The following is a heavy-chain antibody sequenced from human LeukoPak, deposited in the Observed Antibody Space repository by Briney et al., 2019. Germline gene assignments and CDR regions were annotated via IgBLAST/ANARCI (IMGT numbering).Heavy chain of an antibody. CDR1: GFNFSDSR. CDR2: VNRDGTEK. D-gene: IGHD2-21*01. V-gene: IGHV3-7*04. Sequence: GGSLRLSCVTSGFNFSDSRMTWVRQAPGQGLQWVANVNRDGTEKHFLDSVEGRFTISRDNAKKSLYLQMSSLRPQDTAVYFCVRGDWYFESWGQGTLVTVSS. J-gene: IGHJ4*02. CDR3: VRGDWYFES.